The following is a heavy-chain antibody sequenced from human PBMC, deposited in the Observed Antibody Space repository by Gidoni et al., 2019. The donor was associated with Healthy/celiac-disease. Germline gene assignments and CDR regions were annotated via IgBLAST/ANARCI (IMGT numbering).Heavy chain of an antibody. V-gene: IGHV3-49*05. CDR1: GFTFGDYA. J-gene: IGHJ4*02. D-gene: IGHD3-3*01. CDR3: TRDPDYDFWSGYYPLFDY. CDR2: IRSKAYGGTT. Sequence: EVQLVESGGGLVKPGRSLRLSCTASGFTFGDYAMSWFRQAPGKGLEWVGFIRSKAYGGTTEYAASVKGRFTISRDDSKSIAYLQMNSLKTEDTAVYYCTRDPDYDFWSGYYPLFDYWGQGTLVTVSS.